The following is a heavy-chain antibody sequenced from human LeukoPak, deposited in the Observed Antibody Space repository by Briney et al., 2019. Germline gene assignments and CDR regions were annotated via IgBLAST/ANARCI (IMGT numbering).Heavy chain of an antibody. Sequence: SVKVSCKASGGTFSSYAISWVRQAPGQGLEWMGRIIPIFGTANYAQKFQGRVTITTDESTSTAYMELSSLRSEDTAVYYCVTLEIFGVVKYNDYWGQGTLVTVSS. CDR3: VTLEIFGVVKYNDY. CDR1: GGTFSSYA. V-gene: IGHV1-69*05. J-gene: IGHJ4*02. D-gene: IGHD3-3*01. CDR2: IIPIFGTA.